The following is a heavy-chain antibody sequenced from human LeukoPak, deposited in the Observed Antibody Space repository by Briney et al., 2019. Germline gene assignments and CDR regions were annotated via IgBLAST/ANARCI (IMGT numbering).Heavy chain of an antibody. CDR3: ARHPLYGGNSFTIDY. V-gene: IGHV1-18*01. CDR2: ISAYNGNT. D-gene: IGHD4-23*01. CDR1: GGTFSSYA. Sequence: ASVKVSCKASGGTFSSYAISWVRQAPGQGLEWMGWISAYNGNTNYAQKLQGRVTMTTDTSTSTAYMELRSLRSDDTAVYYCARHPLYGGNSFTIDYWGQGTLVTVSS. J-gene: IGHJ4*02.